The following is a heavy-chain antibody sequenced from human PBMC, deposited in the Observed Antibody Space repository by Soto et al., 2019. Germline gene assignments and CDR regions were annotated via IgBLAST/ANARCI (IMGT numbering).Heavy chain of an antibody. Sequence: TLSLTCAVYGGSFSGYYWSWIRQPPGKGLEWIGEINHSGSTNYNPSLKSRVTISVDTSKNQFSLKLSSVTAADTAVYYCARLYGSGSYYMGSKTNCFRGSNWFDPWGQGTLVTVSS. J-gene: IGHJ5*02. CDR2: INHSGST. CDR1: GGSFSGYY. V-gene: IGHV4-34*01. D-gene: IGHD3-10*01. CDR3: ARLYGSGSYYMGSKTNCFRGSNWFDP.